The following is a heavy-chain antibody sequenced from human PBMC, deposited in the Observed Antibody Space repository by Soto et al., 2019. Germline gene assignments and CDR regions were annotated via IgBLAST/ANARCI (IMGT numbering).Heavy chain of an antibody. J-gene: IGHJ3*02. CDR2: IYYSGST. CDR3: ARDGSGSGSYYYAFDI. D-gene: IGHD1-26*01. V-gene: IGHV4-59*01. CDR1: GGSISSYY. Sequence: SETLSLTCTVSGGSISSYYWSWIRQPPGKGLEWIGYIYYSGSTNYNPSLKSRVTISVDTSKNQFSLKLSSVTAADTAVYYCARDGSGSGSYYYAFDIWGQGTMVTVSS.